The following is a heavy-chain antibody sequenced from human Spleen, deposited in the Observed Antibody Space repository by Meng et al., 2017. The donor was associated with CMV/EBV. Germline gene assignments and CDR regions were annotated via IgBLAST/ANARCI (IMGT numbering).Heavy chain of an antibody. CDR3: ARDRMPRGELVHY. CDR1: GLNFKIYG. Sequence: GESLKISCATSGLNFKIYGMHWVRQLPGKGLEWVAFIRYDEKTKYYADSVKGRFTISRDNSKNTLYLQMNSLRSEDTAVYYCARDRMPRGELVHYWGQGTLVTVS. V-gene: IGHV3-30*02. CDR2: IRYDEKTK. J-gene: IGHJ4*02. D-gene: IGHD3-16*01.